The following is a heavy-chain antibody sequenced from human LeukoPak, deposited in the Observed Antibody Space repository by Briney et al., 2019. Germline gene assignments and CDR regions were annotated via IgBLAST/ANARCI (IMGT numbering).Heavy chain of an antibody. J-gene: IGHJ4*02. D-gene: IGHD6-19*01. CDR1: GFSLSSHP. CDR3: AREIGSSGWAGFFDY. Sequence: GGSLRLSCAASGFSLSSHPMHWVRQAPGKGLEWVAVISSDGGGKSDADSVKGRFTVSRDNSKNILYLQMDRLRTEDTAVYYCAREIGSSGWAGFFDYWGQGTLVTVSS. V-gene: IGHV3-30-3*01. CDR2: ISSDGGGK.